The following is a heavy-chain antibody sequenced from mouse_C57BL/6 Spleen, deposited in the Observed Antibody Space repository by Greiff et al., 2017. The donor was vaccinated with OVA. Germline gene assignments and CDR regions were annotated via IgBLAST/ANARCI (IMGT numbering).Heavy chain of an antibody. CDR2: INPSSGYT. CDR3: ARGGISGYGSS. Sequence: VQLQQSGAELAKPGASVKLSCKASGYTFTSYWMHWVKQRPGQGLEWIGYINPSSGYTKYNQKFKDKATLTAVKSSSTAYMQLSSLTYEDSAVYYCARGGISGYGSSWGQGTTLTVSS. D-gene: IGHD1-1*01. J-gene: IGHJ2*01. CDR1: GYTFTSYW. V-gene: IGHV1-7*01.